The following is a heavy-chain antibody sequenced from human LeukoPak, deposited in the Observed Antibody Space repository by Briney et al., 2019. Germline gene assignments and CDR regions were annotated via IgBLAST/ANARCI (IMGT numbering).Heavy chain of an antibody. D-gene: IGHD3-10*01. CDR3: AKDTVRGVNWISY. CDR2: ISYDGSNK. Sequence: GGSLRLSCAASGFTFSSYGMHWVRQAPGKGLEWVAVISYDGSNKYYADSVKGRFTISRDNSKNTLYLQMNSLRAEDTAVYYCAKDTVRGVNWISYWGQGTLVTVSS. J-gene: IGHJ4*02. V-gene: IGHV3-30*18. CDR1: GFTFSSYG.